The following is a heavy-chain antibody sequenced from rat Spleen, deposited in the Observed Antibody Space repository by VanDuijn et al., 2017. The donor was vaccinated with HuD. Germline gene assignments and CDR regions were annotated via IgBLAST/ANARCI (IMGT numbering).Heavy chain of an antibody. J-gene: IGHJ2*01. D-gene: IGHD1-4*01. Sequence: EVQLVESGGGLVQPGRSLKLSCAASGFIFGDFYMAWVRQTPKKGLEWVATISSSISYTYYPDSVKGRFALSRDIAKNTLYLQMDSLGSEDSATYYCARHHVRRDPYFDYWGQGVMVTGSS. V-gene: IGHV5-7*01. CDR1: GFIFGDFY. CDR3: ARHHVRRDPYFDY. CDR2: ISSSISYT.